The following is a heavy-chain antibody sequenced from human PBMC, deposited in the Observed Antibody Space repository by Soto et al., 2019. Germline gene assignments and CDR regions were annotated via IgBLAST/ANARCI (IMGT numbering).Heavy chain of an antibody. D-gene: IGHD1-26*01. V-gene: IGHV4-4*07. J-gene: IGHJ6*02. CDR1: GGSTSSYY. Sequence: SETLSLTCTVSGGSTSSYYWSWIRQPAGKGLEWIGRIYTSGSTNYNPSLKSRVTMSVDTSKNQFSLKLSSVTAADTAVYYCAGADAGIVGATTYYYYGMDVWGQGTTVTVSS. CDR2: IYTSGST. CDR3: AGADAGIVGATTYYYYGMDV.